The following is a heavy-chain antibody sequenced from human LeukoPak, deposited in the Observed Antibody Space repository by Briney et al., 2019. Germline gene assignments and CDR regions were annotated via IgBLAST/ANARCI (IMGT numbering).Heavy chain of an antibody. V-gene: IGHV1-18*01. Sequence: ASVKVSCKASGYTFTSYGISWVRQAPGQGLEWMGWISAYNGNTNYAQKLQGRVTMTTDTSTSTAYMELRSPRSDDTAVYYCARDLIPDPIKGVGATDWGQGTLVTVSS. J-gene: IGHJ4*02. CDR3: ARDLIPDPIKGVGATD. CDR2: ISAYNGNT. CDR1: GYTFTSYG. D-gene: IGHD1-26*01.